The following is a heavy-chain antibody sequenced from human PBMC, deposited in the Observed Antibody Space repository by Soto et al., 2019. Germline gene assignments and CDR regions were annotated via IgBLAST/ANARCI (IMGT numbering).Heavy chain of an antibody. CDR3: ARDGLSGFRQWLADDAFDI. CDR1: GYTFTSYG. V-gene: IGHV1-18*01. J-gene: IGHJ3*02. CDR2: ISAYNGNT. Sequence: ASVKVSCKASGYTFTSYGISWVRQAPGQGLEWMGWISAYNGNTNYAQKPQGRVTMTTDTSTSTAYMELRSLRSDDTAVYYCARDGLSGFRQWLADDAFDIWGQGTMVTVSS. D-gene: IGHD6-19*01.